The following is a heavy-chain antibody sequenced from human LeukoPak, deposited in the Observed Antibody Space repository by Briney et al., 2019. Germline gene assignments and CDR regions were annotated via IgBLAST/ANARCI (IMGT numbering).Heavy chain of an antibody. J-gene: IGHJ4*02. CDR3: ARVYFDWLSIDY. D-gene: IGHD3-9*01. V-gene: IGHV4-59*01. Sequence: LETLSLTCTVSGGSISSYYWSWIRQPPGKGLEWIGYIYYSGSTNYNPSLKSRVTISVDTSKNQFSLKLSSVTAADTAVYYCARVYFDWLSIDYWGQGTLVTVSS. CDR2: IYYSGST. CDR1: GGSISSYY.